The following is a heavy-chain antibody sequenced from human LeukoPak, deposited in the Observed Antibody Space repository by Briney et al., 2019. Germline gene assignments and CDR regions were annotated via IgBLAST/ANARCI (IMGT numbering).Heavy chain of an antibody. V-gene: IGHV1-18*01. CDR1: GYTFTSYG. CDR3: ARGGPVAQQLVVNAFDI. J-gene: IGHJ3*02. D-gene: IGHD6-13*01. CDR2: ISAYNGNT. Sequence: GASVKVSCKASGYTFTSYGISWVRQAPGQGLEWMGWISAYNGNTNYAQKFQGRVTMTRDTSISTAYMELSRLRSDDTAVYYCARGGPVAQQLVVNAFDIWGQGTMVTVSS.